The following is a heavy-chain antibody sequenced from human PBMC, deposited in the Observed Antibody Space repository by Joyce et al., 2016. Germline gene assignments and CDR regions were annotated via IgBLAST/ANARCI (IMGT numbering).Heavy chain of an antibody. CDR2: FDLEEGET. CDR1: GLSLSESS. CDR3: ATGRGPQILPFHF. Sequence: QVQLLQSGADLKKPGASVKVSCKVSGLSLSESSIHWVRQAPGKGLEWMGGFDLEEGETMDALKFQDRITMTEDSSTDTAYMQLSSLTSDDTAVYYCATGRGPQILPFHFWGQGTMVTIS. V-gene: IGHV1-24*01. J-gene: IGHJ3*01.